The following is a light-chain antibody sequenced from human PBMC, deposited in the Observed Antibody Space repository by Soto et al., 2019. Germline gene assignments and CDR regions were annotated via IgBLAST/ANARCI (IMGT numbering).Light chain of an antibody. J-gene: IGKJ1*01. CDR2: AAS. CDR1: QGISYY. V-gene: IGKV1-27*01. CDR3: QKYNSAPWT. Sequence: DIQMTQSPSSLSTSVGDRVTITCRASQGISYYLAWYQQNPGKVPKLLIYAASTLQSGVPSRFSGSGSGTDFTLTISSLQPEDVATYYCQKYNSAPWTFGQGTKVEIK.